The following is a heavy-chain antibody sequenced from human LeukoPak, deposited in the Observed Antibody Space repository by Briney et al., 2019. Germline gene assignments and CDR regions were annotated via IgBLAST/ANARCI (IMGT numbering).Heavy chain of an antibody. CDR2: IIPIFGTA. CDR3: ARSSYYYGSGRFDY. J-gene: IGHJ4*02. D-gene: IGHD3-10*01. V-gene: IGHV1-69*05. CDR1: GGTFSGYA. Sequence: GASVKVSCKASGGTFSGYAISWVRQAPGQGLEWMGGIIPIFGTANYAQKFQGRVTITTDESTSTAYMELSSLRSEDTAVYYCARSSYYYGSGRFDYWGQGTLVTVSS.